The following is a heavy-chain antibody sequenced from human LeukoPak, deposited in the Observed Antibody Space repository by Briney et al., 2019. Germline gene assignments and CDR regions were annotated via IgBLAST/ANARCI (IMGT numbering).Heavy chain of an antibody. CDR1: GYTFTSYG. V-gene: IGHV1-2*02. Sequence: ASVKVSCKASGYTFTSYGISWVRQAPGQGLEWMGWINPNSGGTNYAQKFQGRVTMTRDTSISTAYMELSRLRSDDTAVYYCASTSMATIATDYWGQGTLVTVSS. D-gene: IGHD5-12*01. CDR2: INPNSGGT. CDR3: ASTSMATIATDY. J-gene: IGHJ4*02.